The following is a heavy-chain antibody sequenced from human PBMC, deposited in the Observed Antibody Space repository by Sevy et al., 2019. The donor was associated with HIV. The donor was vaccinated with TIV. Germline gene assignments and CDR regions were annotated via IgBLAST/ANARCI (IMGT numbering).Heavy chain of an antibody. V-gene: IGHV3-11*01. Sequence: GGSLRLSCAASGFIFSDFYMSWVRQAPGKGLEWISYISSRGSTIYYADSVKGRFTISRDNAKNSLYLQMNSLTAEDTDVYYCARDHVVVEPLANYGMDVWGQGTTVTVSS. D-gene: IGHD2-2*01. CDR3: ARDHVVVEPLANYGMDV. CDR1: GFIFSDFY. CDR2: ISSRGSTI. J-gene: IGHJ6*02.